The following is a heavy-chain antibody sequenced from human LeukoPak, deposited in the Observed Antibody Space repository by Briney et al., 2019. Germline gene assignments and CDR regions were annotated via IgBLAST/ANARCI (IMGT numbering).Heavy chain of an antibody. CDR1: GFTFSSYA. CDR2: ISGSGGST. J-gene: IGHJ4*02. V-gene: IGHV3-23*01. Sequence: GGSLRLSCAASGFTFSSYAMSWVRQAPGKGLEWVSAISGSGGSTYNAYSVKGRFTISRDNSKNTLYLQMNSLRAEDTAVYYCAKDHHPYSSSWYDYWGQGTLVTVSS. CDR3: AKDHHPYSSSWYDY. D-gene: IGHD6-13*01.